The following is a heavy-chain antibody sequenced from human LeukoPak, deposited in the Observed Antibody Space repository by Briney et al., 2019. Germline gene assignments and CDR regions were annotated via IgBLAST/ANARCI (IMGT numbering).Heavy chain of an antibody. CDR3: ARETRSSLGACSSASCPTYFDV. J-gene: IGHJ2*01. Sequence: PSETLSLTCADSGGSISSYHWTWIRQPAGKGLEWIGRMYASGSTNYNPSLRSRVFISVDKSKNQFSLKLSSVTAADTAVYYCARETRSSLGACSSASCPTYFDVWGRGSLVTVSS. CDR1: GGSISSYH. CDR2: MYASGST. D-gene: IGHD2-2*01. V-gene: IGHV4-4*07.